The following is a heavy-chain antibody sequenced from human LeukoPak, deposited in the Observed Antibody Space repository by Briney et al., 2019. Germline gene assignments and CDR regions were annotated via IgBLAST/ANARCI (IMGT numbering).Heavy chain of an antibody. CDR1: GGSISIISSSTYY. Sequence: PSETLSLTCTVSGGSISIISSSTYYWGWIRQAPGKGLEWIGSLYYGENSHYNPSLKSRATLSVDTSNNQFSLKLTSVIAADAAVYFCARQLATDAGYTRGYFEYWGQGTVVTVSS. D-gene: IGHD6-13*01. CDR3: ARQLATDAGYTRGYFEY. CDR2: LYYGENS. V-gene: IGHV4-39*01. J-gene: IGHJ4*02.